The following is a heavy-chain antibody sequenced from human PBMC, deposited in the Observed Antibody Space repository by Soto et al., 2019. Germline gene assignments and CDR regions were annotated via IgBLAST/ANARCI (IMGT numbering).Heavy chain of an antibody. J-gene: IGHJ6*03. Sequence: PGGSLRLSCAASGFTFSSYGMHWVRQAPGKGLEWVAVIWYDGSNKYYADSVKGRFTISRDNSKNTLYLQMNSLRAEDTAVYYCAREGIAASAYYYYYMDVWGKGTTVTVSS. CDR2: IWYDGSNK. D-gene: IGHD6-13*01. V-gene: IGHV3-33*01. CDR3: AREGIAASAYYYYYMDV. CDR1: GFTFSSYG.